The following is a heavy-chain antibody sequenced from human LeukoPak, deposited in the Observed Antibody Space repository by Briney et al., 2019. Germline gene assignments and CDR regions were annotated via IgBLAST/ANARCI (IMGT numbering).Heavy chain of an antibody. CDR3: ARDKFGAPGNLFDY. Sequence: GGSLRLSCVASGFTFSNYWMHWVRHAPGKGLVWVSYINSDGSSTSYADSVKGRFTISRDNAKNTLYLQMNSLRAEDTAVYYCARDKFGAPGNLFDYWGQGTLVTVSS. CDR2: INSDGSST. CDR1: GFTFSNYW. V-gene: IGHV3-74*01. J-gene: IGHJ4*02. D-gene: IGHD1-14*01.